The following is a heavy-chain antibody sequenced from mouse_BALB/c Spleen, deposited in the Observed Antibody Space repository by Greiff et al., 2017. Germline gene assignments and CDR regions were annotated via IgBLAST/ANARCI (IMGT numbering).Heavy chain of an antibody. D-gene: IGHD2-1*01. CDR1: GYTFTDYV. CDR2: IYPGSGST. Sequence: QVQLQQSGPELVKPGASVKMSCKASGYTFTDYVISWVKQRTGQGLEWIGEIYPGSGSTYYNEKFKGKATLTADKSSNTAYMQLSSLTSEDSAVYFCARGIYYGNYRGFFAYWGQGTLVTVSA. CDR3: ARGIYYGNYRGFFAY. V-gene: IGHV1-77*01. J-gene: IGHJ3*01.